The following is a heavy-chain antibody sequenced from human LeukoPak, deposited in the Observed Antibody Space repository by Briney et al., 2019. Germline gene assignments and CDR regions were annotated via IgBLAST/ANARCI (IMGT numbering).Heavy chain of an antibody. CDR3: ARGVGNWNYDS. D-gene: IGHD1-7*01. CDR1: GFTFSSYA. Sequence: GRSLRLSCTASGFTFSSYAIHWARQAPGKGLEWVAVISIDGNNKFFADSVKGRFTISRDNSKNTVYLQMNSLRGEDTAIYYCARGVGNWNYDSWGQGSLVIVSP. V-gene: IGHV3-30-3*01. CDR2: ISIDGNNK. J-gene: IGHJ5*01.